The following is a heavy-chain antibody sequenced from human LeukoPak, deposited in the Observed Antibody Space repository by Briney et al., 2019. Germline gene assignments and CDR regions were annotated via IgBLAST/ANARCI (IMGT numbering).Heavy chain of an antibody. J-gene: IGHJ6*03. V-gene: IGHV3-21*01. CDR3: AKGPKQLLVRRSVWSYMDV. CDR2: ISSSSSYI. CDR1: GFTFSSYS. D-gene: IGHD5/OR15-5a*01. Sequence: GGSLRLSCAASGFTFSSYSMNWVRQAPGKGLEWVSSISSSSSYIYYADSVKGRFTISRDNAKNSLYLQMNSLRAEDTAVYYCAKGPKQLLVRRSVWSYMDVWGKGTTVTIS.